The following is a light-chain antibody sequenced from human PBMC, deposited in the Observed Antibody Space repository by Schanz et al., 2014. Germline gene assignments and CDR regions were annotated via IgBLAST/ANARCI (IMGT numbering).Light chain of an antibody. CDR3: TSYTSIRTWV. Sequence: QSALTQPPSASGSPGQSVTISCTGTSSDVGGYNYVSWYQQHPGKGLKVMIYEVTKRPSGVSNRFSGSKSGNTASLTISGLQAEDEADYYCTSYTSIRTWVFGGGTKLTVL. CDR2: EVT. CDR1: SSDVGGYNY. J-gene: IGLJ3*02. V-gene: IGLV2-14*01.